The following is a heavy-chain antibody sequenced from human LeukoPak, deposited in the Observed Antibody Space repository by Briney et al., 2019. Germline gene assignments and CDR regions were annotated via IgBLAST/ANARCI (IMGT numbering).Heavy chain of an antibody. Sequence: SETLTLACSVSDDSIRTNSYYWAWIRQPPGKGLEWVGSLHFSGTPYYSSSLSSRVTVSRDTSKNHFSLNLKSVTATDTGVYFCTRGGDAHKLGNFWGPGILVTVSS. CDR1: DDSIRTNSYY. CDR2: LHFSGTP. CDR3: TRGGDAHKLGNF. D-gene: IGHD2-2*01. V-gene: IGHV4-39*02. J-gene: IGHJ4*02.